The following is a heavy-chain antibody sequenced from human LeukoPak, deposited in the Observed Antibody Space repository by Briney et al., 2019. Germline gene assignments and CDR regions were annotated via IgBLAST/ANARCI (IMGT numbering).Heavy chain of an antibody. CDR1: GFTFSSYA. CDR2: ISGSGGST. J-gene: IGHJ6*02. V-gene: IGHV3-23*01. D-gene: IGHD6-6*01. CDR3: AKGKSIAARQESYYYGMDV. Sequence: GGSLRLSCAASGFTFSSYAMSWVRQAPGKGLEWVSAISGSGGSTYYADSVKGRFTISRDNSKNTLYLQMNSLRAEDTAVYYCAKGKSIAARQESYYYGMDVWGQGTTVTVSS.